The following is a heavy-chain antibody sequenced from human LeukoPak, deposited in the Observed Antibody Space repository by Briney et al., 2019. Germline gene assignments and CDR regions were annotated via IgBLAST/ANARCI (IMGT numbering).Heavy chain of an antibody. Sequence: SETLSLTCAVHGESLWGHFWSLLRQPPGKGLEWIAEISHSGSTNYNPSLMSRVTTSVDTSKNQFFLNVNSVTAADTAVYYCARVHCGQGGAFDYWGQGSLVTVSS. J-gene: IGHJ4*02. D-gene: IGHD1-26*01. V-gene: IGHV4-34*01. CDR2: ISHSGST. CDR1: GESLWGHF. CDR3: ARVHCGQGGAFDY.